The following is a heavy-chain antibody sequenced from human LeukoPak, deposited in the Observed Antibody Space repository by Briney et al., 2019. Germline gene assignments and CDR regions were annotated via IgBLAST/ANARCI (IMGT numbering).Heavy chain of an antibody. CDR3: AREHKWELGAFDI. V-gene: IGHV4-59*01. CDR1: GGSLSGYY. Sequence: SQTLSLTCTVSGGSLSGYYWSWIRQPPGKGLEWIGYIYYSGNIDYNPSLKSRVTISVDTSKNQFSLKLSSVTAADTAVYYCAREHKWELGAFDIWGQGTMVTVSS. J-gene: IGHJ3*02. D-gene: IGHD1-26*01. CDR2: IYYSGNI.